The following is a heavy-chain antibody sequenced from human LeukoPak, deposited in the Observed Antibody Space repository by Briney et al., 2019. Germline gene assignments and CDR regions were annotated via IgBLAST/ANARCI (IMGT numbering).Heavy chain of an antibody. CDR2: IYYSGST. V-gene: IGHV4-59*08. CDR3: ARQPNYYDSSGYYYRAFDI. J-gene: IGHJ3*02. D-gene: IGHD3-22*01. Sequence: PSETLSLTCTVSGGSISSYYWSWIRQPPGKGLEWIGYIYYSGSTNYNPSLKSRVTISVDTSKNQFSLKLSPVTAADTAVYYCARQPNYYDSSGYYYRAFDIWGQGTMVTVSS. CDR1: GGSISSYY.